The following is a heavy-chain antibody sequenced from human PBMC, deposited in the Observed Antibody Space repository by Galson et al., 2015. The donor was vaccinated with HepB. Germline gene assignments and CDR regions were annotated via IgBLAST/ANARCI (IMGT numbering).Heavy chain of an antibody. Sequence: SVKVSCKVSGYTLTELSMHWVRQAPGKGLEWMGGFDPEDGETIYAQKFQGRVTMTEDTSTDTAYMELSSLRSEDTAVYYCATVSSGWYNLGYFDYWGQGTLVTVSS. CDR1: GYTLTELS. J-gene: IGHJ4*02. V-gene: IGHV1-24*01. D-gene: IGHD6-19*01. CDR2: FDPEDGET. CDR3: ATVSSGWYNLGYFDY.